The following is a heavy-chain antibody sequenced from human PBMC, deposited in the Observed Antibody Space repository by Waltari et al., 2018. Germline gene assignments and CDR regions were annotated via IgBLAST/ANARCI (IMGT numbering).Heavy chain of an antibody. CDR1: GFTFSSYA. D-gene: IGHD1-1*01. V-gene: IGHV3-23*04. CDR3: ATRGVQLERRKLYNFDY. Sequence: EVQLVESGGGLVQPGGSLRLSCAASGFTFSSYAMSWVRQAPGQGREWVSGISGSGGSTYYADSVKGRFTISRDNSKNTLYLQMNSLRAEDTAVYYCATRGVQLERRKLYNFDYWGQGTLVTVSS. J-gene: IGHJ4*02. CDR2: ISGSGGST.